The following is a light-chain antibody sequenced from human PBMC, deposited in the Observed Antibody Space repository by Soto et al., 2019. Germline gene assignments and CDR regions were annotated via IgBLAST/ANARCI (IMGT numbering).Light chain of an antibody. Sequence: QSVLTQPASVFGSPGQSITISCTGTSSDVGAYNYVSWYQQHPGKAPKLMIYEVSNRPSGVSNRFSGSKSGNTASLTISGLQAEDEGDYYCSSYTSGSTWVFGGGTKLTVL. V-gene: IGLV2-14*01. CDR1: SSDVGAYNY. CDR3: SSYTSGSTWV. J-gene: IGLJ3*02. CDR2: EVS.